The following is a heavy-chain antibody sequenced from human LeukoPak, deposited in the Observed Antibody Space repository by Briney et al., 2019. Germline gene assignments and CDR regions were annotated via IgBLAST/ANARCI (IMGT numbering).Heavy chain of an antibody. V-gene: IGHV4-4*07. CDR1: GGSISSYY. Sequence: SETLSLTCTVSGGSISSYYWSWIRQPAGKGLEWIGRIYTSGSTYYNPSLKSRVTISVDTSKNQFSLRLSSVTAADTAVYYCARDASASSSWYFGDYWGQGTLVTVSS. CDR3: ARDASASSSWYFGDY. D-gene: IGHD6-13*01. J-gene: IGHJ4*02. CDR2: IYTSGST.